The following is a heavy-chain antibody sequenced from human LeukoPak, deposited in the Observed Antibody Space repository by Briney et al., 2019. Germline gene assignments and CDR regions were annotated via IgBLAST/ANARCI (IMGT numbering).Heavy chain of an antibody. CDR2: ISAYNANT. CDR1: GYSFTTYG. D-gene: IGHD5-12*01. V-gene: IGHV1-18*01. CDR3: ARGGPKYSGYVLGI. J-gene: IGHJ4*02. Sequence: ASVKVSCKASGYSFTTYGISWVRQAPGQGLEWMGWISAYNANTNYALKLQGRVTMTTDTSTSTAYMELRSLRSDDTAVYYCARGGPKYSGYVLGIWGQGTLVTVSS.